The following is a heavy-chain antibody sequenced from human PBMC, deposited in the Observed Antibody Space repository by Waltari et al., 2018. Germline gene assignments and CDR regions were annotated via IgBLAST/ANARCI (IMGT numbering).Heavy chain of an antibody. CDR3: AGAVAGPTFFQH. D-gene: IGHD6-19*01. CDR1: GGSISSSNW. J-gene: IGHJ1*01. V-gene: IGHV4-4*02. Sequence: QVQLQESGPGLVKPSGTLSLTCAVSGGSISSSNWWSWARQPPGKGLEWIGEIDHGGSTNYNPSLKSRVTISVDKSKNQFSLKLSSVTAADTAVYYCAGAVAGPTFFQHWGQGTLVTVSS. CDR2: IDHGGST.